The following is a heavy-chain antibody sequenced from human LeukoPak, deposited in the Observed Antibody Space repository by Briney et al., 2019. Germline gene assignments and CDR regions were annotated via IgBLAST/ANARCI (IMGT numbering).Heavy chain of an antibody. CDR1: GYTLTELS. V-gene: IGHV1-24*01. D-gene: IGHD3-10*01. CDR3: ATETYYYGSGSYPLDY. Sequence: GASVKVSCKVSGYTLTELSMHWVRQAPGKGLEWMGGFDPEDGETIYAQKFRGRVTMTEDTSTDTAYMELSSLRSEDTAVYYCATETYYYGSGSYPLDYWGQGTLVTVSS. J-gene: IGHJ4*02. CDR2: FDPEDGET.